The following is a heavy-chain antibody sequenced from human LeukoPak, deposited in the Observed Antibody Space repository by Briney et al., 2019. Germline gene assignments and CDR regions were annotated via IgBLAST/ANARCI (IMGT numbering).Heavy chain of an antibody. CDR1: GFIISGYY. D-gene: IGHD3-9*01. CDR2: INHSGST. CDR3: ARVALYYDILTGYYRGGYYYYMDV. Sequence: GSLRLSCVVSGFIISGYYWSWIRQPPGKGLEWIGEINHSGSTDYNPSLKSRVTISVDTSKNQFSLKLSSVTAADTAVYYCARVALYYDILTGYYRGGYYYYMDVWGKGTTVTISS. J-gene: IGHJ6*03. V-gene: IGHV4-34*01.